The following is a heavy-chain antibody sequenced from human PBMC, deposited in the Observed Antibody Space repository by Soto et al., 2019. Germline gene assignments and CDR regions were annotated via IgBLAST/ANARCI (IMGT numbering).Heavy chain of an antibody. D-gene: IGHD2-15*01. V-gene: IGHV4-4*02. CDR1: GDSITSNFW. CDR2: AYRNWLT. CDR3: ARDAALKGEANSFAY. Sequence: KSSETLSLTCAVSGDSITSNFWWSWIRQSPGKELAWTGEAYRNWLTNLNPSLKRGATMSTDTPNNQSSLKLTPATAAETAMYYCARDAALKGEANSFAYWGQGPLVTVSS. J-gene: IGHJ4*02.